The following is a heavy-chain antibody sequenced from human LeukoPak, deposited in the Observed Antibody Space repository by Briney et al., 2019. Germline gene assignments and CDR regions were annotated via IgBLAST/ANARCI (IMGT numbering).Heavy chain of an antibody. J-gene: IGHJ3*01. D-gene: IGHD5-12*01. V-gene: IGHV1-18*01. CDR3: ARDTRTYSGYAALDF. CDR1: GYTFTSYG. Sequence: ASVKVSCKASGYTFTSYGISWVRQAPGQGLEWMGWISAYNGNTNYAQKLQGRVTMTTDTSTSTAYMELRSLTSNDTAVYYCARDTRTYSGYAALDFWGQGTMVTVSS. CDR2: ISAYNGNT.